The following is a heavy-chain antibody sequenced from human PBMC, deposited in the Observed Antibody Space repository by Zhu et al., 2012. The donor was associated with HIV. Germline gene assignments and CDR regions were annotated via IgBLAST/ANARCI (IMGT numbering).Heavy chain of an antibody. D-gene: IGHD3-16*01. Sequence: QVQLQESGPGLVKPSGTLSLTCAVSGGSISSNWWSWVRQSPGKGLEWIGEVHHSGSTNSNPSLKNRVTISLDKSKSQFSLNLNSVIAEDTAVYYCARDGPAMMAFDVVGPRDNGHRLF. J-gene: IGHJ3*01. CDR2: VHHSGST. V-gene: IGHV4-4*02. CDR3: ARDGPAMMAFDV. CDR1: GGSISSNW.